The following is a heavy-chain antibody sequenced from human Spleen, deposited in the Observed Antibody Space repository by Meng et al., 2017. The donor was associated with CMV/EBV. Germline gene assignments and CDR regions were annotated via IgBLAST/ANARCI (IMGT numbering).Heavy chain of an antibody. V-gene: IGHV3-21*01. Sequence: GGSLRLSCAASGFNFNMYSMNWVRQAPGKGLEWVSSISSIGKYIYYGDSMKGRFTISRDNAKNSVYLQMNSLRAEDTAVYYCARVWGTVTTRRGKYGMDVWGQGTTVTVSS. CDR1: GFNFNMYS. J-gene: IGHJ6*02. CDR3: ARVWGTVTTRRGKYGMDV. D-gene: IGHD4-17*01. CDR2: ISSIGKYI.